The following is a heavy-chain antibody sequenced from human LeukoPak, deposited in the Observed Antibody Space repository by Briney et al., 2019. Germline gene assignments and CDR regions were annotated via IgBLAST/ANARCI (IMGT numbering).Heavy chain of an antibody. CDR3: VLGDILTGYWAEYFPY. CDR2: ISGYNGNT. J-gene: IGHJ4*02. V-gene: IGHV1-18*01. D-gene: IGHD3-9*01. CDR1: GYTFTSYG. Sequence: ASVKVSCKASGYTFTSYGISWVRQAPGQGLERMGWISGYNGNTNYAHKFQGRVSMTTDTPTRTAYMELKSLRSDDTAVYYCVLGDILTGYWAEYFPYWGQGTLVTVSS.